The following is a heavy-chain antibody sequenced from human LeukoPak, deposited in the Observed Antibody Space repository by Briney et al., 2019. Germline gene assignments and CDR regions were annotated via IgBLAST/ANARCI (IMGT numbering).Heavy chain of an antibody. J-gene: IGHJ4*02. CDR3: AGYSSALES. CDR2: IWYDGSNK. CDR1: GFTFSTYG. V-gene: IGHV3-33*01. Sequence: GGSLRLSCAASGFTFSTYGMHWVRQAPGKGLEWVAVIWYDGSNKYYADSVKGRFTISRDNSKNTLYLQMNSLRAEDTAVYYCAGYSSALESWGQGTLVTVSS. D-gene: IGHD6-25*01.